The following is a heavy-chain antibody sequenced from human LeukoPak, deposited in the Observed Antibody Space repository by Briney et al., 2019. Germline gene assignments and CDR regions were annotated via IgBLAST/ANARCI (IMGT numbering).Heavy chain of an antibody. CDR1: GGSFSGYY. J-gene: IGHJ5*02. Sequence: SETLSLTCAVYGGSFSGYYWSWIRQPPGKGLEWIGEINHSGSTNYNPSLKSRVTISVDTSKNQFSLKLSSVTAADTAVYYCARYFDPYNWFDPWGQGTLATVSS. D-gene: IGHD3-9*01. V-gene: IGHV4-34*01. CDR3: ARYFDPYNWFDP. CDR2: INHSGST.